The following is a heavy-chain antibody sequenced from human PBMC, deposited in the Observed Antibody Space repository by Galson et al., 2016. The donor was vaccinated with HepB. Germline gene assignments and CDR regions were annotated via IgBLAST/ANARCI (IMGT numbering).Heavy chain of an antibody. D-gene: IGHD4/OR15-4a*01. Sequence: SLRLSCAASGFMFSSYWMTWVRQAPGKGLEWVANIKRDGSEKHYLDSVTGRFTISRDNAKNSLYREMSSLRAEDTAVYYCARDDTHYGPSACYDDFDVWGQGTMVTVSS. CDR2: IKRDGSEK. CDR1: GFMFSSYW. V-gene: IGHV3-7*04. J-gene: IGHJ3*01. CDR3: ARDDTHYGPSACYDDFDV.